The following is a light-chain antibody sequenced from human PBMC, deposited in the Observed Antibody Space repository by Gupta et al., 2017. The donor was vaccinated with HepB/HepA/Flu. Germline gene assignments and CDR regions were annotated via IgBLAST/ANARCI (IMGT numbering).Light chain of an antibody. V-gene: IGLV2-14*03. J-gene: IGLJ2*01. CDR2: AVS. Sequence: QSALTQPASVSGSPVQSITISCTGTSSDVGGYNYVSWYQQHPGKAPKLMIYAVSNRPSGVSDRFSGSKSGTTASMTIAGLQAEDEADYYCNSDTSSSNIVVFGGGTKLTVL. CDR1: SSDVGGYNY. CDR3: NSDTSSSNIVV.